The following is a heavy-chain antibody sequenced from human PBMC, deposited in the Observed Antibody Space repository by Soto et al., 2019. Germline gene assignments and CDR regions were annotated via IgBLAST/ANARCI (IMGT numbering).Heavy chain of an antibody. J-gene: IGHJ5*02. CDR3: ARADPRRTYLASNP. V-gene: IGHV3-33*01. CDR2: IWYDGSNK. D-gene: IGHD1-1*01. CDR1: GFTFSSYG. Sequence: GGSLRLSCAASGFTFSSYGMHWVRQAPGKGLEWVAVIWYDGSNKYYADSVKGRFTISRDNSKNTLYLQMNSLRAEDTAVYYCARADPRRTYLASNPWGQGTLVTVSS.